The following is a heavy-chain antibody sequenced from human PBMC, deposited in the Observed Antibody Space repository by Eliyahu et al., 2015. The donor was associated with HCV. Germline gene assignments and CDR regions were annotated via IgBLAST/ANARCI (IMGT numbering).Heavy chain of an antibody. Sequence: QVHXMESGGGVVQPGRSLXLSCAAXXFTFNNYGMHWXRQAPGRGLEWVAVISYDGSIKYYADSVKGRFTISRDNSKNTLYLQMNSLRAEDTAVYYCAKPREMLWFAESKGPYFDYWGQGTLVTVSS. V-gene: IGHV3-30*18. CDR2: ISYDGSIK. D-gene: IGHD3-10*01. J-gene: IGHJ4*02. CDR3: AKPREMLWFAESKGPYFDY. CDR1: XFTFNNYG.